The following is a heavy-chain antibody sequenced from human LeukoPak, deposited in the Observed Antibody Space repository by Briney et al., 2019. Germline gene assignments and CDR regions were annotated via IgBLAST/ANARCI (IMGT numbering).Heavy chain of an antibody. Sequence: SVKVSCKASGGTFSSYAISWVRQAPGQGLEWMGRIIPILGIANYAQKFQGRVTITADKSTSTAYMELSSLRSEDTAVYYCATDSPYGDYPYGMDVWGQGTTVTVSS. J-gene: IGHJ6*02. CDR1: GGTFSSYA. D-gene: IGHD4-17*01. V-gene: IGHV1-69*04. CDR2: IIPILGIA. CDR3: ATDSPYGDYPYGMDV.